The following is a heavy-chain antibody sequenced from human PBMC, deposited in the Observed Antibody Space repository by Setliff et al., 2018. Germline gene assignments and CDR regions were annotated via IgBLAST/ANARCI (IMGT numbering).Heavy chain of an antibody. J-gene: IGHJ4*02. CDR3: ASSLVGATYSVYFYY. CDR2: IYPGDSHT. V-gene: IGHV5-51*01. Sequence: PGASLKISCKRSGYSFSNFWIGWVRQMPGTGLEWMGIIYPGDSHTRYSSSFQGQVTMSADKSINTAYLQWSNLKASDTAIYYCASSLVGATYSVYFYYWGQGALVTVS. D-gene: IGHD1-26*01. CDR1: GYSFSNFW.